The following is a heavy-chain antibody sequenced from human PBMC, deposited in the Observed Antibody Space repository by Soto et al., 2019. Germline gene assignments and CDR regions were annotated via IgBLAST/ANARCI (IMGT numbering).Heavy chain of an antibody. V-gene: IGHV3-30-3*01. CDR2: ISYDGSNK. Sequence: GGSLRLSCAASGFTFSSYAMHWVRQAPGKGLEWVAVISYDGSNKYYADSVKGRFTISRDNSKNTLYLQMNSLRAEDTAVYYCARDSFSSRAYYYYYGMDVWGQGTTVTVSS. J-gene: IGHJ6*02. CDR1: GFTFSSYA. CDR3: ARDSFSSRAYYYYYGMDV.